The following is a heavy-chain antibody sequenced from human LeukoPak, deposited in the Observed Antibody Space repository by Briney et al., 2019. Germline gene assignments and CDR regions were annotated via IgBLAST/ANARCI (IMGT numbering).Heavy chain of an antibody. J-gene: IGHJ6*03. V-gene: IGHV1-69*05. Sequence: SVKVSCKASGGTFSSYAISWVRQAPGQGLEWMGRIIPIFGTANYAQKFQGRVTITTDESTSTAYMELSSLRSEDTAVYYCARNYDILTGCHRGYYMDVWGKGTTVTVSS. D-gene: IGHD3-9*01. CDR3: ARNYDILTGCHRGYYMDV. CDR1: GGTFSSYA. CDR2: IIPIFGTA.